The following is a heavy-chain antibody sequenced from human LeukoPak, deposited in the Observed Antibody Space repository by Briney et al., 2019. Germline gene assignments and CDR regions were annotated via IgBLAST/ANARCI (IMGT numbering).Heavy chain of an antibody. V-gene: IGHV3-72*01. D-gene: IGHD6-6*01. J-gene: IGHJ4*02. Sequence: GGSLRLSCAASGFTFSDHYMDWVRQAPGKGLEWVGRVRNKANSYTTEYAASVKGRFTVSRDDSKNSLFLQMNSLKIEDTAVYYCTGGISASIHDYWGQGTLVTVSS. CDR3: TGGISASIHDY. CDR2: VRNKANSYTT. CDR1: GFTFSDHY.